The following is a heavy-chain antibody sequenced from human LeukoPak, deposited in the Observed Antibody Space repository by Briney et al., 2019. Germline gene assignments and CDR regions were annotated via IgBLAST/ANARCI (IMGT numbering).Heavy chain of an antibody. CDR3: AKASRFGYSYGPREYFYYMDV. V-gene: IGHV3-48*01. D-gene: IGHD5-18*01. CDR2: ISYSSSTI. Sequence: GGSLRLSCAASGFTFSSYSMNWARQAPGKGLEWVSYISYSSSTIYYADSVKGRFTISRDNSKNTLYLQMNSLRAEDTAVYYCAKASRFGYSYGPREYFYYMDVWGKGTTVTISS. CDR1: GFTFSSYS. J-gene: IGHJ6*03.